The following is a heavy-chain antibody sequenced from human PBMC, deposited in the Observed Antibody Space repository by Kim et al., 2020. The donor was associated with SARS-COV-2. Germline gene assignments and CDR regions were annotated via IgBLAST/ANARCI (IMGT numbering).Heavy chain of an antibody. CDR1: GFTFSSYS. J-gene: IGHJ3*02. CDR2: ISSSSSYI. V-gene: IGHV3-21*01. D-gene: IGHD6-13*01. CDR3: ARDGYSSSWAGSFDI. Sequence: GGSLRLSCAASGFTFSSYSMNWVRQAPGKGLEWVSSISSSSSYIYYADSVKGRITISRDNAKNLLYLKMNGLRAEDTAVYYCARDGYSSSWAGSFDIWGQGTMVTVSS.